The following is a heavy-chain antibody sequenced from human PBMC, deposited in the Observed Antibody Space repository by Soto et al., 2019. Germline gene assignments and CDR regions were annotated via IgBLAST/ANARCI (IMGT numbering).Heavy chain of an antibody. J-gene: IGHJ1*01. V-gene: IGHV3-30-3*01. D-gene: IGHD2-15*01. CDR2: ISIDGNNK. CDR1: GFIFSTRV. CDR3: ATEDHGSGRAGTFYH. Sequence: QVQLVESGGGVVQPGRSLRLSCAASGFIFSTRVMHWIRQAPGKGLEWVTGISIDGNNKHSADSVKGRFTVSRDNSKNTVYVQMDTLSVTDTAVYYCATEDHGSGRAGTFYHWGQGTLVTVS.